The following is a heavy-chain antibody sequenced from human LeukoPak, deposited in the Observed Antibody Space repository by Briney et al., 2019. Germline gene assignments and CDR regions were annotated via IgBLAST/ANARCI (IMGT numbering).Heavy chain of an antibody. CDR1: GGTFSSYA. CDR2: IIPIFGTA. CDR3: ARGLYSSGWLYYYYYYMDV. Sequence: GASVKVSCKASGGTFSSYAISWVRQAPGQGLEWMGGIIPIFGTANYAQKLQGRVTITTDESTSTAYMELSSLRSEDTAVYYCARGLYSSGWLYYYYYYMDVWGKGTTVTVSS. J-gene: IGHJ6*03. V-gene: IGHV1-69*05. D-gene: IGHD6-19*01.